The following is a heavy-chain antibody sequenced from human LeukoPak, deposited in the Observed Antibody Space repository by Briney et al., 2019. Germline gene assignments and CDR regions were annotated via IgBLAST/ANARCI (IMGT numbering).Heavy chain of an antibody. D-gene: IGHD3-22*01. V-gene: IGHV4-61*02. J-gene: IGHJ6*03. CDR1: GGSISSGSYY. CDR3: ARGRDREDSSGYYNYYYMDV. CDR2: IYTSGST. Sequence: SQTLSLTCTVSGGSISSGSYYWSWIRQPAGKGLEWIGRIYTSGSTNYNPSLKSRVTISVDTSKNQFSLKLSSVTAADTAVYYCARGRDREDSSGYYNYYYMDVWGKGTTVTVSS.